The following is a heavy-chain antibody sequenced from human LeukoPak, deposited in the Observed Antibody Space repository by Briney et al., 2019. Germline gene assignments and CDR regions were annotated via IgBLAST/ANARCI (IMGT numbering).Heavy chain of an antibody. CDR3: AKDGTIFGVVIIAS. CDR1: GFTFSSYA. J-gene: IGHJ4*02. D-gene: IGHD3-3*01. Sequence: GGSLRLSCAASGFTFSSYAMSWVRQAPGKGLEWVSAISGSGGTTYYAGSVKGRFSISRDNSKNTLYLQMNSLRAEDTAVYYCAKDGTIFGVVIIASRGQGTLVTVSS. V-gene: IGHV3-23*01. CDR2: ISGSGGTT.